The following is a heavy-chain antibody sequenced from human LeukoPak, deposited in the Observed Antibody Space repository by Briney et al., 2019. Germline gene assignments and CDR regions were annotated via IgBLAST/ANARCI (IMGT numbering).Heavy chain of an antibody. Sequence: GASLQISCKGSGSSFTSYWIGWVRQMPGKGLEWIGIIYPGDSDTRYSPSFQGQVTISADKSISTAYLQWSSLKASDTAMYYCARRNYYDSSGYYADYWGQGTLVTVSS. CDR3: ARRNYYDSSGYYADY. D-gene: IGHD3-22*01. V-gene: IGHV5-51*01. CDR1: GSSFTSYW. CDR2: IYPGDSDT. J-gene: IGHJ4*02.